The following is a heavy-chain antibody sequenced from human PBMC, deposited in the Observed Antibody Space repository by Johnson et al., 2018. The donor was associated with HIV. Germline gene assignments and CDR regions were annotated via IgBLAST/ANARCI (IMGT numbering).Heavy chain of an antibody. CDR2: INWNGDTT. CDR1: GFTFSDHY. Sequence: QVQLVESGGGLVQPGGSLRLSCAASGFTFSDHYMDWVRQAPGKGLEYVSAINWNGDTTAYADSVKGRFTISRDNAKNSLYLQMNSLRAEDTALYYCARALGTAVGAFDIWGQGTMVTVSS. CDR3: ARALGTAVGAFDI. J-gene: IGHJ3*02. V-gene: IGHV3-11*01. D-gene: IGHD3-10*01.